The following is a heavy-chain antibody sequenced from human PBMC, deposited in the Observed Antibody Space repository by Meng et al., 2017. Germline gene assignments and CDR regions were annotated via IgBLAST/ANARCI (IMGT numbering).Heavy chain of an antibody. CDR2: IYYSGGT. J-gene: IGHJ5*02. CDR3: ASLRIAVAGINWFDP. CDR1: GGSISRSSYY. D-gene: IGHD6-19*01. Sequence: QLPLQGVAPVLVKPSGSLSLTCTVSGGSISRSSYYWGWIRQPSGKGLEWIGSIYYSGGTYYNPSLKSRVTISVDTSKNQFSLKLSSVTAADTAVYYCASLRIAVAGINWFDPWGQGTLVTVSS. V-gene: IGHV4-39*07.